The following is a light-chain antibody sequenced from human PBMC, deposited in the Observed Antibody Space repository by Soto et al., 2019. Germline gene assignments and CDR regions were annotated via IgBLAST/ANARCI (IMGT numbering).Light chain of an antibody. CDR3: QQYNNSPHT. CDR2: GAS. Sequence: EIVMTQSPATLSVSPGERATLSCRASQSVSSNLAWYQQKPGQAPRLLIYGASTWATGIPARFSGSGSGTEFTLTISSLQSEDFAVYYCQQYNNSPHTFGQGTKLEIK. CDR1: QSVSSN. J-gene: IGKJ2*01. V-gene: IGKV3-15*01.